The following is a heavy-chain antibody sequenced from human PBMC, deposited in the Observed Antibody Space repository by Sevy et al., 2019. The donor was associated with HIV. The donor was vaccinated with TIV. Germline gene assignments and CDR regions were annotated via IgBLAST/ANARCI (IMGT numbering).Heavy chain of an antibody. CDR3: AKFGVYYDSGGYYWYFDF. Sequence: VGSLRLSCAASGFIFSDYAMSWVRQAPGKELEWVSSIGVGDDSTYYADSVKGRFTVSRDNSKNTLYLQMNTLRAEDTVLYYCAKFGVYYDSGGYYWYFDFWGRGTLVTVSS. V-gene: IGHV3-23*01. J-gene: IGHJ2*01. D-gene: IGHD3-22*01. CDR2: IGVGDDST. CDR1: GFIFSDYA.